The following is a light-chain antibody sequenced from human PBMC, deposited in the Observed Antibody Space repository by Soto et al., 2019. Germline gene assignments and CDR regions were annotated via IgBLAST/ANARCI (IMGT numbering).Light chain of an antibody. CDR1: QGISTF. CDR2: DAS. Sequence: IQLTNSPSFLSASVGDRFTITCRASQGISTFLAWYQKKPGKAPKFLIYDASTLQSGVPSRFSGSGSGKEFTLTIRRLQPEDFATYYCQQYNSYSFSPGTRWIS. J-gene: IGKJ1*01. V-gene: IGKV1-9*01. CDR3: QQYNSYS.